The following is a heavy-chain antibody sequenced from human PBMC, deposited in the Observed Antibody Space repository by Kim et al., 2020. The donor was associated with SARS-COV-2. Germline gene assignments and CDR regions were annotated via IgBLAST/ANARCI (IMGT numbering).Heavy chain of an antibody. J-gene: IGHJ4*01. CDR2: ISYDGSNK. D-gene: IGHD6-13*01. CDR3: AKDRFRQQLVPTYYFDY. CDR1: GFTFSSYG. Sequence: GGSLRLSCAASGFTFSSYGMHWVRQAPGKGLEWVAVISYDGSNKYYADSVKGRFTISRDNSKNTLYLQMNSLRAEDTAVYYCAKDRFRQQLVPTYYFDY. V-gene: IGHV3-30*18.